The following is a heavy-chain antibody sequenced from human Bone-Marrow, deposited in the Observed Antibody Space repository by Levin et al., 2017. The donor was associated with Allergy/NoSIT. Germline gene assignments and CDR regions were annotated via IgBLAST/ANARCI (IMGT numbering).Heavy chain of an antibody. CDR3: TSATLNV. D-gene: IGHD1-1*01. V-gene: IGHV3-15*01. CDR2: IQSETDGGTT. Sequence: GESLKISCSASGFTFNTAWMTWVRQAPGRGLEWVGHIQSETDGGTTHYTAPVKGRFTIPRDDAKNTLFLQMNSLKTEDTAVYYCTSATLNVWGKGTTVTVSS. J-gene: IGHJ6*04. CDR1: GFTFNTAW.